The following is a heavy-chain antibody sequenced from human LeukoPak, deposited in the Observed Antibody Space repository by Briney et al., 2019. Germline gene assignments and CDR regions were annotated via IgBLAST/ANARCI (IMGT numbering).Heavy chain of an antibody. CDR1: GFTFSSYA. Sequence: GGSLRLSCAASGFTFSSYAMSWVRQAPGKGVEWVSSISGSGGSTYYADSVKGRFTISRDNSKNPLYLQMNSLSAEDTAVYYCAKSARFDLYIDYWGQVTLVTVSS. CDR3: AKSARFDLYIDY. CDR2: ISGSGGST. D-gene: IGHD3-9*01. J-gene: IGHJ4*02. V-gene: IGHV3-23*01.